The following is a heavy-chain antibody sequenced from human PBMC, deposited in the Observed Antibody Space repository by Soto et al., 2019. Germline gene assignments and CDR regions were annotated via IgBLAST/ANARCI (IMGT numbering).Heavy chain of an antibody. J-gene: IGHJ3*02. CDR2: MNPNSGNT. CDR3: ARGTTVAGADDAFDI. CDR1: GYTFTSYD. Sequence: QVQLVQSGAEVKKPGASVKVSCKASGYTFTSYDINWVRQATGQGLEWMGWMNPNSGNTGYAQKLQGRVTMTRNTSISTAYMELRSLRSEDTAVYYCARGTTVAGADDAFDIWGQGTMVTVSS. D-gene: IGHD6-19*01. V-gene: IGHV1-8*01.